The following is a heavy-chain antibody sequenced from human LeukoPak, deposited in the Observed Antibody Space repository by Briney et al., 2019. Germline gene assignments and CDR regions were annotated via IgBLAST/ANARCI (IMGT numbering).Heavy chain of an antibody. CDR3: ARLTRRIAAAGMTSFYFDY. CDR2: INHSGST. V-gene: IGHV4-34*01. Sequence: SETLSLTCAVYGGSFSGYYWSWTRQPPGKGLEWIGEINHSGSTNYNPSLKSRVTISVDTSKNQFSLKLSSVTAADTAVYYCARLTRRIAAAGMTSFYFDYWGQGTLVTVSS. D-gene: IGHD6-13*01. CDR1: GGSFSGYY. J-gene: IGHJ4*02.